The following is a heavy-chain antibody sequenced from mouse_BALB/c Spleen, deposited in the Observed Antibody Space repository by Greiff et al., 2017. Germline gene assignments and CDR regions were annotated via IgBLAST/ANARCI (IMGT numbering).Heavy chain of an antibody. CDR2: ISYSGST. CDR1: GYSITSDYA. J-gene: IGHJ4*01. CDR3: ARDVTLYYYAMDY. D-gene: IGHD2-1*01. Sequence: EVQGVESGPGLVKPSQSLSLTCTVTGYSITSDYAWNWIRQFPGNKLEWMGYISYSGSTSYNPSLKSRISITRDTSKNQFFLQLNSVTTEDTATYYCARDVTLYYYAMDYWGQGTSVTVSS. V-gene: IGHV3-2*02.